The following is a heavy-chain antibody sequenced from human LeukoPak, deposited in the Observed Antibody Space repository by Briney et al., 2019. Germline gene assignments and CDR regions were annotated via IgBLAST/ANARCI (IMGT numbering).Heavy chain of an antibody. D-gene: IGHD3-10*01. CDR1: GYTFTSYD. CDR3: ARANGGGLDY. J-gene: IGHJ4*02. Sequence: GASVKVSCKASGYTFTSYDINWVRQATGQGLEWLGIIHPTDGSTSYTQKIQGRVTMTRDTATGTVYLELSSLRSEDTAVYWCARANGGGLDYWGQGTLITVSS. CDR2: IHPTDGST. V-gene: IGHV1-46*01.